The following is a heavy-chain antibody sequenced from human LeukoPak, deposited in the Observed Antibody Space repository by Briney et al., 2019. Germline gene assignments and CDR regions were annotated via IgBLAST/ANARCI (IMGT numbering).Heavy chain of an antibody. D-gene: IGHD3-10*01. J-gene: IGHJ4*02. CDR1: GGSISSYY. CDR2: IYTSGST. V-gene: IGHV4-4*07. Sequence: TETLSLTCTVSGGSISSYYWSWIRQPAGKGLEWIGRIYTSGSTNYNPSLKSRVTMSVDTSKNQISLKLSSVTAADTAVCYCARASYGSGSYKYWGQGTLVTVSS. CDR3: ARASYGSGSYKY.